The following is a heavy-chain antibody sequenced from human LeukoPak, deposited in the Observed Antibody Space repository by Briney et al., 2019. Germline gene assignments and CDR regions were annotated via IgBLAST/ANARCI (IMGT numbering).Heavy chain of an antibody. CDR2: IYYTGNT. Sequence: SETLSLTCTVSNVSITSSAYYWAWIRQSPGKGLEWIGNIYYTGNTYYNPSLKSRVTISVDTSKEQFSLKLRSVTAADTAVYYCARTYYDILTGYNPYFDYWGQGILVTVSS. J-gene: IGHJ4*02. D-gene: IGHD3-9*01. V-gene: IGHV4-39*01. CDR3: ARTYYDILTGYNPYFDY. CDR1: NVSITSSAYY.